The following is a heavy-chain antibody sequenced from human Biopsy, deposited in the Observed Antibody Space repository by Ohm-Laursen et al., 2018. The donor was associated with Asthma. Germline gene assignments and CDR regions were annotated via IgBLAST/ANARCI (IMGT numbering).Heavy chain of an antibody. V-gene: IGHV1-24*01. CDR1: GYSLTDLS. D-gene: IGHD4-17*01. CDR3: ASDFPKDYVRYNFQF. CDR2: HDYEEGGT. Sequence: SVKVSCKIPGYSLTDLSMHWVRQAPGQGLEWMGGHDYEEGGTVNARRFQGRVTMTEDTSTDTAYMELSSLSSDDTAVYYCASDFPKDYVRYNFQFWGQGTLVTVSS. J-gene: IGHJ4*02.